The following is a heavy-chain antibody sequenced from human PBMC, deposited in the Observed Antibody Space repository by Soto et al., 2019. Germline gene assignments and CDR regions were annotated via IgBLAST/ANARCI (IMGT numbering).Heavy chain of an antibody. V-gene: IGHV3-9*01. CDR1: GFPFDDYA. CDR3: ARDHDEDFGYDLDYFDY. Sequence: EVQLVESGGGLVQPGRSLRLSCAASGFPFDDYAMHWARKAPGKGLEWVSGINWHSVTFDYADSVKGRFTISRDNAKNSLYLQRDSLRAEDTAFYFCARDHDEDFGYDLDYFDYWGQGTLVTGSS. J-gene: IGHJ4*02. D-gene: IGHD5-12*01. CDR2: INWHSVTF.